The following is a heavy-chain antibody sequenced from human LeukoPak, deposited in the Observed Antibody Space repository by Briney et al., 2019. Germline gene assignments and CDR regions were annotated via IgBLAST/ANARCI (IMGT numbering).Heavy chain of an antibody. CDR2: INHSGST. CDR1: GGSFSGYY. Sequence: SETQSLTCAVYGGSFSGYYWSWIRQPPGKGLEWIGEINHSGSTNYNPSLKSRVTISVDTSKNQFSLKLSSVTAADTAVYYCARVTPKISSGWSQYFQHWGQGTLVTVSS. V-gene: IGHV4-34*01. J-gene: IGHJ1*01. D-gene: IGHD6-19*01. CDR3: ARVTPKISSGWSQYFQH.